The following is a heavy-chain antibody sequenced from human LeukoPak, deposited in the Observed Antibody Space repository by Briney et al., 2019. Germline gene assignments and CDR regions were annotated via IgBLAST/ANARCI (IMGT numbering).Heavy chain of an antibody. J-gene: IGHJ3*02. CDR1: GFTFSSYG. CDR3: AKDKELGKDAFDI. CDR2: IRYDGSNK. D-gene: IGHD7-27*01. V-gene: IGHV3-30*02. Sequence: GGSLRLSCAASGFTFSSYGMHWVRQAPGKGLEWVAFIRYDGSNKYYADSVKGRFTISRDNSKNTLYLQMNSLRAEDTAVYYCAKDKELGKDAFDIWGQGTMVTVSS.